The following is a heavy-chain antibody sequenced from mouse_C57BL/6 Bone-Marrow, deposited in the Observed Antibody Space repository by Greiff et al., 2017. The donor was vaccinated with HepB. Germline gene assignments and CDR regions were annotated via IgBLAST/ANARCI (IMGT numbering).Heavy chain of an antibody. D-gene: IGHD2-1*01. CDR1: GYTFTTYP. CDR2: FHPYNDDT. V-gene: IGHV1-47*01. J-gene: IGHJ2*01. CDR3: ARGNYGNYVGYYFDY. Sequence: QVQLKESGAELVKPGASVKMSCKASGYTFTTYPMEWMKQNHGKSLEWIGNFHPYNDDTKYNEKFKGKATLTVEKSSSTVYLELSRLTSDDSAVYYCARGNYGNYVGYYFDYWGQGTTLTVSS.